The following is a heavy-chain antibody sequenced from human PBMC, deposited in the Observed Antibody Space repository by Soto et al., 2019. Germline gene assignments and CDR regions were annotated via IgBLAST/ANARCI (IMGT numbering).Heavy chain of an antibody. CDR2: ISGYNGNT. V-gene: IGHV1-18*01. D-gene: IGHD2-2*01. J-gene: IGHJ6*02. CDR1: GYTFSSYG. Sequence: ASVKVSCKASGYTFSSYGISWVRQAPGQGLEWMGWISGYNGNTNFAQNLQGRVTMTTDTPTSTAFMELRSLRSDDTAVYYCARIGDCSITTCSFPSRFHIRGYYYYYGMDVWGQGTTVTVSS. CDR3: ARIGDCSITTCSFPSRFHIRGYYYYYGMDV.